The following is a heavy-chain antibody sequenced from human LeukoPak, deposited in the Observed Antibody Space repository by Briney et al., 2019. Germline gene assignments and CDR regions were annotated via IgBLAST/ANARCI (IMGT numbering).Heavy chain of an antibody. CDR1: GYTFTGYH. D-gene: IGHD6-19*01. Sequence: ASVKVSCKASGYTFTGYHMHWVRQAPGQGLEWMGWINPNSGGTNYAQKFQGRVTMTRDTSISTAYMELSRLRSDDTAVYYCARDPVGPWQWLVGVYRGQGTLVTVSS. V-gene: IGHV1-2*02. CDR3: ARDPVGPWQWLVGVY. CDR2: INPNSGGT. J-gene: IGHJ4*02.